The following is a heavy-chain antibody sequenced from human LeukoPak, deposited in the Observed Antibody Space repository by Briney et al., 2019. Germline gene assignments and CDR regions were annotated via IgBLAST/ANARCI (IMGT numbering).Heavy chain of an antibody. Sequence: GGTLRLPCAASGFTFSNYGMSWVRQAPGKGLEWVSAISGSGGSTYYADSVKGRFTISRDNSKNTLYLQMNSLRAEDTAVYYCAKDPDILTGYFIDYWGQGTLVTVSS. CDR2: ISGSGGST. V-gene: IGHV3-23*01. CDR1: GFTFSNYG. J-gene: IGHJ4*02. D-gene: IGHD3-9*01. CDR3: AKDPDILTGYFIDY.